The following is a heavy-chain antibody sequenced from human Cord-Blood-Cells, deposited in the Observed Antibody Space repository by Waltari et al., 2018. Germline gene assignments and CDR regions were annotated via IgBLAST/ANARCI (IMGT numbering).Heavy chain of an antibody. CDR2: IYTSGST. D-gene: IGHD6-13*01. Sequence: QVQLQESGPGLVKPSETLSLTCTVSGGSLSSYHWSWIRQPAGKGLEWIGRIYTSGSTNYNPSLKSRVTMSVDTSKNQFSLKLSSVTAADTAVYYCARDHAIAAASFGYWFDPWGQGTLVTVSS. V-gene: IGHV4-4*07. CDR3: ARDHAIAAASFGYWFDP. J-gene: IGHJ5*02. CDR1: GGSLSSYH.